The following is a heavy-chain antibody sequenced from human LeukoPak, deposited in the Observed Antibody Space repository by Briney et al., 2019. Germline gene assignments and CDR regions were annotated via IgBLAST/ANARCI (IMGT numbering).Heavy chain of an antibody. V-gene: IGHV1-18*01. J-gene: IGHJ6*02. Sequence: GASVKVSCKASGYTFTSYGFSWVRQAPGQGLEWLGWIGASNGYTNYAQKVQGRVTLATDTSTSTAYMELRSLRSDDTAVYYCARDQPSCSGPSCYTYYYYGMDVWGQGTTVTVS. D-gene: IGHD2-2*02. CDR1: GYTFTSYG. CDR2: IGASNGYT. CDR3: ARDQPSCSGPSCYTYYYYGMDV.